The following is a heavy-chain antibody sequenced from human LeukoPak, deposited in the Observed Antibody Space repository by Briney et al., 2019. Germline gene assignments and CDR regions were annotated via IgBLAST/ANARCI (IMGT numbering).Heavy chain of an antibody. CDR3: ARARDYVWGSYRYWYFDL. CDR2: VNYSGST. J-gene: IGHJ2*01. D-gene: IGHD3-16*02. V-gene: IGHV4-34*11. Sequence: PSETLSLTCVVYSGSFSGYFWSWIRQPPGKGLEWIGYVNYSGSTNYIPSLKSRVSISVDTSKNQFSLNLSSVTAADTAVYYCARARDYVWGSYRYWYFDLWGRGTLVTVSS. CDR1: SGSFSGYF.